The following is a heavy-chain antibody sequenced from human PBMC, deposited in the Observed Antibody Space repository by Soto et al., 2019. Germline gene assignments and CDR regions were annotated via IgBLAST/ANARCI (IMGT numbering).Heavy chain of an antibody. Sequence: ASVKVSCQASGYTFTSYDINWVRQATGQGLEWMGWMSPNSGNTGYAQKFQGRVTMTRNTSIGTAYMELSSLRSEDTAVYYCARGVSCGGDCYRDWGQGTPVTVSS. CDR3: ARGVSCGGDCYRD. J-gene: IGHJ4*02. CDR1: GYTFTSYD. D-gene: IGHD2-21*02. CDR2: MSPNSGNT. V-gene: IGHV1-8*01.